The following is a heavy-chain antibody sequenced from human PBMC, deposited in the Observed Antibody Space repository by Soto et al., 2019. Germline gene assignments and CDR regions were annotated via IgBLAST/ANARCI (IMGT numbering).Heavy chain of an antibody. CDR3: AKDPPPDGAGRIAVAGRWGTEIY. CDR1: GFTFSSYA. Sequence: GGSLRLSCAASGFTFSSYAMSWVRQAPGKGLEWVSAISGSGGSTYYADSVKGRFTISRDNSKNTLYLQMNSLRAEDTAVYYCAKDPPPDGAGRIAVAGRWGTEIYWGQGTLVTVSS. J-gene: IGHJ4*02. CDR2: ISGSGGST. D-gene: IGHD6-19*01. V-gene: IGHV3-23*01.